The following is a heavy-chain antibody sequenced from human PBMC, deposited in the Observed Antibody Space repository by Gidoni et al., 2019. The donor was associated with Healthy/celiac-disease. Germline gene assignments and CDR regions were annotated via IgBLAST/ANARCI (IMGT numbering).Heavy chain of an antibody. CDR3: ARVNGFGTASGYFDY. CDR1: GGSISRGSYY. D-gene: IGHD2-8*01. V-gene: IGHV4-61*02. Sequence: QVQLQESGPGLVMPSQTLSLTCTVSGGSISRGSYYWSWIRQPAGKGLEWIGRIYTSGSTNYNPALKSRVTISVDTSKNQFSLKLSSVTAADTAVYYCARVNGFGTASGYFDYWGQGTLVTVSS. CDR2: IYTSGST. J-gene: IGHJ4*02.